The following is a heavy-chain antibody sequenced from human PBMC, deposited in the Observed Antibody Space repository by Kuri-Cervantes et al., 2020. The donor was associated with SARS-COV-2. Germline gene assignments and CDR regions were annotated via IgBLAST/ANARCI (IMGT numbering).Heavy chain of an antibody. D-gene: IGHD2-15*01. J-gene: IGHJ3*02. V-gene: IGHV1-18*01. CDR1: GYTFTSYD. CDR2: ISAYNGNT. Sequence: ASVKVSCKASGYTFTSYDINWVRQATGQGLEWMGWISAYNGNTNYAQKLQGRVTMTTDTSTSTAYMELRSLRSDDTAVYYCARDLSRVVVVAATRFWGAFDIWGQGTMVTVSS. CDR3: ARDLSRVVVVAATRFWGAFDI.